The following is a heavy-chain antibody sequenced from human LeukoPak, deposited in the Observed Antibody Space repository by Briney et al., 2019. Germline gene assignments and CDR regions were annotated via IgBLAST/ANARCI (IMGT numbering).Heavy chain of an antibody. CDR3: AKGTGTTFHRYYGMDV. Sequence: PGGSLRLSCAASGFTFSSYGMYWVRQAPGKGLEWVTTISYDGSKKYYADSVKGRFTISRDNSKNTLDLRMNSLRAEDTAVYYCAKGTGTTFHRYYGMDVWGQGTTVTVSS. V-gene: IGHV3-30*18. CDR1: GFTFSSYG. J-gene: IGHJ6*02. CDR2: ISYDGSKK. D-gene: IGHD1-1*01.